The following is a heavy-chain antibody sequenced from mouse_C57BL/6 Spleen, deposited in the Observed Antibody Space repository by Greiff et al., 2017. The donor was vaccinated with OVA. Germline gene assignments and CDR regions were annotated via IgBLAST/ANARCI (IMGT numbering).Heavy chain of an antibody. J-gene: IGHJ2*01. CDR3: ARDYYGYYFDY. CDR2: ISYDGSN. CDR1: GYSITSGYY. V-gene: IGHV3-6*01. D-gene: IGHD1-1*01. Sequence: EVQLQQSGPGLVKPSQSLSLTCSVTGYSITSGYYWNWIRQFLGNKLEWMGYISYDGSNNYNPSLKNRISITRDTSKNQFFLKLNSVTTEDTATYYCARDYYGYYFDYWGQGTTLTVSS.